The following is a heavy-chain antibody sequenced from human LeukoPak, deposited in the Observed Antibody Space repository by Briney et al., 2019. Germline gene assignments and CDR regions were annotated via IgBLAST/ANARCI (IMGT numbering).Heavy chain of an antibody. CDR3: ARGNTAMAPADLDY. CDR1: GFTFSSYA. V-gene: IGHV3-30-3*01. J-gene: IGHJ4*02. CDR2: ISYDGSNK. D-gene: IGHD5-18*01. Sequence: HPGRSLRLSCAASGFTFSSYAMPWVRQAPGKGLEWVAVISYDGSNKYYADSVKGRFTISRDNSKNTLYLQMNSLRAEDTAVYYCARGNTAMAPADLDYWGQGTLVTVSS.